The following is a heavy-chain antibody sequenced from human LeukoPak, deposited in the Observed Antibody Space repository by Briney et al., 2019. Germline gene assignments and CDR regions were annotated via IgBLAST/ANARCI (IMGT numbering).Heavy chain of an antibody. V-gene: IGHV3-48*01. CDR2: IRNDGGSI. Sequence: PGGSLRLSCAASGFTFSQYTMNWVRQAPGKGLEWISYIRNDGGSIYYAHSVRGRFTISRDNAKSSLYLQMNSLGAEDTAVYYCARGGDYGDYQGTWGQGTLVTVSS. J-gene: IGHJ5*02. CDR1: GFTFSQYT. D-gene: IGHD4-17*01. CDR3: ARGGDYGDYQGT.